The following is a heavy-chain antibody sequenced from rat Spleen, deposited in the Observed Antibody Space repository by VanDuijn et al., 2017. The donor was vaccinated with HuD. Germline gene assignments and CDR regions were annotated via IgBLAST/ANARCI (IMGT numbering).Heavy chain of an antibody. CDR2: ISTGGGNT. Sequence: EVQLVETGGGLVQPGRSLKLSCVASGFTFSSYWMYWIRRAPTKGLEWVASISTGGGNTYYRDSVKGRFTISRDNAKSTLSLQMDSLRSEDTATYYCARQNYPGITGFWYFDFWGPGTMVTVSS. D-gene: IGHD1-4*01. CDR3: ARQNYPGITGFWYFDF. J-gene: IGHJ1*01. CDR1: GFTFSSYW. V-gene: IGHV5-25*01.